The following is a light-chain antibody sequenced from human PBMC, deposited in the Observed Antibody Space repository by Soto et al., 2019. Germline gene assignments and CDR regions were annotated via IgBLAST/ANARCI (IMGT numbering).Light chain of an antibody. Sequence: TVLTQSPGTLSLSPGVRATLSCRASQSVSSTYVSWYQQKPGQAPRLLIFGASSRATGIPDRFSGSGSGTDFTLTIRRLEPEDFAVYYCQQSANSPVTFGQGTKLEIK. CDR2: GAS. J-gene: IGKJ2*01. V-gene: IGKV3-20*01. CDR3: QQSANSPVT. CDR1: QSVSSTY.